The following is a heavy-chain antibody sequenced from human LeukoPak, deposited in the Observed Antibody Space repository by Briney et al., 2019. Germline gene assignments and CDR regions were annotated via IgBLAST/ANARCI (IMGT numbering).Heavy chain of an antibody. CDR1: GFTVSSNY. D-gene: IGHD3-22*01. CDR2: IYSGGST. CDR3: ARAYNSSGYVGY. Sequence: GGSLRLSCAASGFTVSSNYMSWVRQAPGKGLEWVSVIYSGGSTYYADSVKGRFTISRDNSKNTLYLQMNSLRAEDTAVYYCARAYNSSGYVGYWGQGTLVTVSS. V-gene: IGHV3-53*01. J-gene: IGHJ4*02.